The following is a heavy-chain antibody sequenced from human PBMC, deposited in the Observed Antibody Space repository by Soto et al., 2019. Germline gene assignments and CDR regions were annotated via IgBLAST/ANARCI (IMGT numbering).Heavy chain of an antibody. V-gene: IGHV4-39*01. CDR2: IYYSGST. J-gene: IGHJ4*02. CDR3: ARLDYGFSIDC. CDR1: GGSISSNSYY. Sequence: PSETLSLTCTVSGGSISSNSYYWGWIRQPPGKGLEWIGSIYYSGSTYYNPSLKSRVTISVDTSKNQFSLKLSSVTAVDPVVYYCARLDYGFSIDCWGQGTLVTVSS. D-gene: IGHD3-3*01.